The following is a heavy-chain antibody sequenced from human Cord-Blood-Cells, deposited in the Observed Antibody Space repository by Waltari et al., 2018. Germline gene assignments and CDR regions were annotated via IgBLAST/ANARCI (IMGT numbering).Heavy chain of an antibody. CDR1: GFTFSSYA. D-gene: IGHD6-13*01. CDR3: ARDSAGRPDY. V-gene: IGHV3-30*04. J-gene: IGHJ4*02. CDR2: ISYDGSNK. Sequence: QVQLVESGGGVVQPGRSLRLSCAASGFTFSSYAMHWVRQAPGKGLEWVAVISYDGSNKYYAASVKGRFTISRDNSKNTLYLQMNSLRAEDTAVYYCARDSAGRPDYWGQGTLVTVSS.